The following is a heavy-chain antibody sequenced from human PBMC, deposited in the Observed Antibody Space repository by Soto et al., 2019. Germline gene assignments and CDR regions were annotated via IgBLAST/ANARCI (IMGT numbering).Heavy chain of an antibody. D-gene: IGHD5-12*01. V-gene: IGHV3-30*03. CDR1: GFTFSNYG. J-gene: IGHJ4*02. CDR2: ISDDGSNT. Sequence: RLSCAASGFTFSNYGIHWVRQAPGKGLEWVAVISDDGSNTYYADSVKGRFTISRDNSKNTLYLQMNSLRAEDTAFYYCATDSRGYRGYTAYCGQGTLVTVS. CDR3: ATDSRGYRGYTAY.